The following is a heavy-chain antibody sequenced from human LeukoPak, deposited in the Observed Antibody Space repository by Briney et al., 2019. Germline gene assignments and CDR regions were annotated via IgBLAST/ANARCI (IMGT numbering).Heavy chain of an antibody. CDR2: ISASGSYT. J-gene: IGHJ4*02. D-gene: IGHD6-19*01. CDR3: GRSRGAGPGAHFDV. V-gene: IGHV3-11*03. CDR1: GFXFSDEY. Sequence: PGGSLRLSCAASGFXFSDEYISWIRQAPGQGPKWISYISASGSYTNYADSVQGRFTISRDNAKNSLHLQMNSLRAEDTAVYYCGRSRGAGPGAHFDVWGQGILVTVSS.